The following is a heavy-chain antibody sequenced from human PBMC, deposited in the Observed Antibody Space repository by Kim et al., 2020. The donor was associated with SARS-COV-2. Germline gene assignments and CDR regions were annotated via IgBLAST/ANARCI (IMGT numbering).Heavy chain of an antibody. CDR3: ARDYYGSGSDAFDY. Sequence: AQKLQGRVTMTTDTSTSTAYMELRSLRSDDTAVYYCARDYYGSGSDAFDYWGQGTLVTVSS. D-gene: IGHD3-10*01. J-gene: IGHJ4*02. V-gene: IGHV1-18*01.